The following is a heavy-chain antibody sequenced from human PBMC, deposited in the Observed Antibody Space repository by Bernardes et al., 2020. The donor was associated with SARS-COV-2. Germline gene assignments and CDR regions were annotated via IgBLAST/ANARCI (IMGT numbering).Heavy chain of an antibody. J-gene: IGHJ4*02. CDR1: GFTFSSYG. CDR3: AREVSSWHHYFDY. Sequence: GGTLRLSCAASGFTFSSYGMHWVRQAPGKGLEWVAVIWYDGSNKYYADSVKGRFTISRDNSKNTLYLQMNSLRAEDTAVYYCAREVSSWHHYFDYWGQGTLVTVSS. CDR2: IWYDGSNK. V-gene: IGHV3-33*01. D-gene: IGHD6-13*01.